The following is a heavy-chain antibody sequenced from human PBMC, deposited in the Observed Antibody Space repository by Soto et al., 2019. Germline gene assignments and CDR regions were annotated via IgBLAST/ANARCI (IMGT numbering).Heavy chain of an antibody. CDR1: GFTFSSYG. Sequence: GGSLRLSCAASGFTFSSYGMHWVRQAPGKGLEWVAVISYDGSNKYYADSVKGRFTISRDNSKNTLYLQMNSLRAEDTAVYYCAKDGATGSYGYYYGMDVWGQGTTVTVSS. CDR2: ISYDGSNK. V-gene: IGHV3-30*18. J-gene: IGHJ6*02. D-gene: IGHD3-10*01. CDR3: AKDGATGSYGYYYGMDV.